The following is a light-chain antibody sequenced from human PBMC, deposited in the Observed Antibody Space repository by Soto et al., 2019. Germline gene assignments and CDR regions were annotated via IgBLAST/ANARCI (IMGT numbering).Light chain of an antibody. CDR1: QSITSS. Sequence: DIVMTQSPATLSVSPGERATVSCRASQSITSSLAWYQQKPGQAPRLLIYDASTRATGIPARFSGSGSGTEFTLTITSLQPEDFAVYFCQQRSSWPSLTFGGGTKVDIK. CDR2: DAS. V-gene: IGKV3-15*01. J-gene: IGKJ4*01. CDR3: QQRSSWPSLT.